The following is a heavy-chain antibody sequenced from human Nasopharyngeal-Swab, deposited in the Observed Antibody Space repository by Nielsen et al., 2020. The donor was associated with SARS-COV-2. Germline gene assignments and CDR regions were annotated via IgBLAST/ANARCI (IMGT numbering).Heavy chain of an antibody. V-gene: IGHV3-23*01. CDR2: ISGSGGST. J-gene: IGHJ4*02. CDR1: GFTFSSYA. Sequence: GGSLRLSCAASGFTFSSYAMSWVRQAPGKGLEWVSAISGSGGSTYYAGSVKGRFTISRDNSKNTLYLQMNSLRAEDTAVYYCARLTRITGTIVYWGQGTLVTVSS. CDR3: ARLTRITGTIVY. D-gene: IGHD1-7*01.